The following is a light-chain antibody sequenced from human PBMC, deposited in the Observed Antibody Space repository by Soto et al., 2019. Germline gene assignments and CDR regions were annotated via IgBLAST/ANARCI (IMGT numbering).Light chain of an antibody. CDR3: SSYADSNNGV. Sequence: QSALTQPPSASGSPGQSVTISCTGTSSDVGGYKYVSWYQQHPGKAPKVMIYEVSKRPSGVPDRFSGSKSGNTASLTVSGLQAEDEADYYCSSYADSNNGVFGGGTKLTVL. CDR1: SSDVGGYKY. J-gene: IGLJ3*02. V-gene: IGLV2-8*01. CDR2: EVS.